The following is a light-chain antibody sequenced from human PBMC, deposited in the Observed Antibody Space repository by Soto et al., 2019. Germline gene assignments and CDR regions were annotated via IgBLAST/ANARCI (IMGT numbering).Light chain of an antibody. J-gene: IGLJ1*01. CDR2: EGS. V-gene: IGLV2-23*01. Sequence: QSALTQPASVSGSPGQSITICCTGTSSDIGSYNLVSWYQQHPGKAPKLMIYEGSKRPSGVSNRFSGSKSGNTASLTISGLQAEDEADYYCCSYAGSSTSLYVFGTGTKLTVL. CDR3: CSYAGSSTSLYV. CDR1: SSDIGSYNL.